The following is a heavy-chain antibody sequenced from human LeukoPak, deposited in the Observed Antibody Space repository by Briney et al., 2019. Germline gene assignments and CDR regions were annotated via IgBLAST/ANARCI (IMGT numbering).Heavy chain of an antibody. V-gene: IGHV4-59*01. CDR1: GGSISPYY. J-gene: IGHJ4*02. D-gene: IGHD3-22*01. CDR3: ARLDYYDSSGYYYRRSFDY. CDR2: IYYSGST. Sequence: SSETLSLTCSLSGGSISPYYWSWIRQPPGKGLEWIGYIYYSGSTNYNPSLKSRVTISVDTSKNQFSLKLSSVTAADTAVYYCARLDYYDSSGYYYRRSFDYWGQGTLVTVSS.